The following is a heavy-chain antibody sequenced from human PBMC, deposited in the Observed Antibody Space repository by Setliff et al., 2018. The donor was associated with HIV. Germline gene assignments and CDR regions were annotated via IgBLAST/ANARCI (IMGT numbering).Heavy chain of an antibody. J-gene: IGHJ4*02. D-gene: IGHD3-3*01. CDR3: AGFSYNFWVYRFDH. V-gene: IGHV4-31*03. CDR1: GGSTTSGGYY. CDR2: IYYSGST. Sequence: PSETLSLTCSVSGGSTTSGGYYWSWIRQHPGKGLEYIGYIYYSGSTYYNPSLKSRVTMSIDTSTQQFFLNATSVTAADTAVYYCAGFSYNFWVYRFDHWGQGALVTVSS.